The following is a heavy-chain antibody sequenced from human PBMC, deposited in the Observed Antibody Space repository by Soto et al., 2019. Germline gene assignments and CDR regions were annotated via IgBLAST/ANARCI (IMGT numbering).Heavy chain of an antibody. CDR1: GFTFSSYS. CDR3: ARDRDKLGPGSGMDV. D-gene: IGHD7-27*01. CDR2: ISSSSSYI. Sequence: GGSLRLSCAASGFTFSSYSMNWVCQAPGKGLEWVSSISSSSSYIYYADSVKGRFTISRDNAKNSLYLQMNSLRAEDTAVYYCARDRDKLGPGSGMDVWGQGTTVTVSS. V-gene: IGHV3-21*01. J-gene: IGHJ6*02.